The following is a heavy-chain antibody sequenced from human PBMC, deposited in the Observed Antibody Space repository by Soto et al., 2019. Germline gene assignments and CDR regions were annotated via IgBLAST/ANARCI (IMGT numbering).Heavy chain of an antibody. CDR2: ISWNSGSI. J-gene: IGHJ3*02. D-gene: IGHD6-19*01. CDR1: GFTFYDYA. V-gene: IGHV3-9*01. Sequence: GGSLILSCAASGFTFYDYAMHWVRQAPGKGLEWVSGISWNSGSIGYADSVKGRFTISRDNAKNSLYLQMNSLRAEDTALYYCAKDRSGWYRSGAFDIWGQGTMVTVSS. CDR3: AKDRSGWYRSGAFDI.